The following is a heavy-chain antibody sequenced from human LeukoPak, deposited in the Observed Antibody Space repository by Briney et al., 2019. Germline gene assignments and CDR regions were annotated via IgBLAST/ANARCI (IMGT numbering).Heavy chain of an antibody. CDR2: NNGDGSTT. Sequence: GGSLKLSCLPSGFTLIGYWMYWVRQAPGKGLIYISRNNGDGSTTNYADVVKGRFTMSRDNVKNTLYLQMNSLRVEDTAAYYCARDPRNVGLAPWGQGTLVTVSS. CDR3: ARDPRNVGLAP. V-gene: IGHV3-74*01. D-gene: IGHD2-15*01. CDR1: GFTLIGYW. J-gene: IGHJ5*02.